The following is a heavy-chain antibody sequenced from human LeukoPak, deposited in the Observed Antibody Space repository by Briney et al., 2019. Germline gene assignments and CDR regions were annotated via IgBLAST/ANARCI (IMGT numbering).Heavy chain of an antibody. Sequence: SETLSLTCTISGGSISTYYWSWIRQPPGKGLEWIGYIYYTGCTNYNPSLKSRVTISVDTSKNHFSLKLISVTAADTAVYYCARATRDGYNRFDYWGQGTLVTVSS. CDR2: IYYTGCT. J-gene: IGHJ4*02. CDR3: ARATRDGYNRFDY. V-gene: IGHV4-59*08. D-gene: IGHD5-24*01. CDR1: GGSISTYY.